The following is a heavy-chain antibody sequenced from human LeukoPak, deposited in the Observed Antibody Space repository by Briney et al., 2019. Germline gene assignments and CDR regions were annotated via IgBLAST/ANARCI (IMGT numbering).Heavy chain of an antibody. V-gene: IGHV3-23*01. CDR3: AKDQGYPLGFDY. Sequence: GGSLRLSCTASGFTFSSYAMSWVRQAPGKGLEWVSAISGSGGSTYYADSVKGRFTISRDNSKNTLYLQMNSLRAEDTAVYYCAKDQGYPLGFDYWGQGTLVTVSS. CDR1: GFTFSSYA. CDR2: ISGSGGST. D-gene: IGHD5-12*01. J-gene: IGHJ4*02.